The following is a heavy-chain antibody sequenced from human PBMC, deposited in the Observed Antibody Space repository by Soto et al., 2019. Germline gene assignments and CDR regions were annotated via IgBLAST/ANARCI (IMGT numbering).Heavy chain of an antibody. V-gene: IGHV4-59*01. J-gene: IGHJ6*02. CDR1: GGSIGSYY. CDR3: AREQSSSTTYGMDV. Sequence: SETLSLTCRVSGGSIGSYYWTWIRQPPGKGLEWIGYIYYSGSTNYNPSLKSRVTISVDTSKDQFSLKLSSVTAADTALYFCAREQSSSTTYGMDVWGQGTTVTVS. CDR2: IYYSGST. D-gene: IGHD6-6*01.